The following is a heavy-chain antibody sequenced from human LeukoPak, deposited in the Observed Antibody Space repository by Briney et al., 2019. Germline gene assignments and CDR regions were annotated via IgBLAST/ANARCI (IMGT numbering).Heavy chain of an antibody. D-gene: IGHD1-26*01. Sequence: ASVKVSCKASGYSFTTYGISWVRQAPGQGLEWTGWISGYNGNTNYAQKFQGRVTMTTDTSTSTAYMELRSLRSDDTAVYYCARDGSYSGSYCSDYWGQGTLVTVSS. CDR1: GYSFTTYG. CDR2: ISGYNGNT. CDR3: ARDGSYSGSYCSDY. J-gene: IGHJ4*02. V-gene: IGHV1-18*01.